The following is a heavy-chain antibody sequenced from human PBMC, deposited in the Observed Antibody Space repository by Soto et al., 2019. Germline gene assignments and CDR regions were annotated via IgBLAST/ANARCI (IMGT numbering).Heavy chain of an antibody. CDR1: GGTFSSYA. Sequence: QVQLVQSGAEVKKPGSSVKVSCKASGGTFSSYAISWVRQAPGQGLEWMGGIIPIFGTANYAQKFQGRVTITADESRSTAYMELSSLRSEDTAVYYCAGDGPGGSGSYYYYYGMDVWGQGTTVTVSS. V-gene: IGHV1-69*01. D-gene: IGHD3-10*01. J-gene: IGHJ6*02. CDR3: AGDGPGGSGSYYYYYGMDV. CDR2: IIPIFGTA.